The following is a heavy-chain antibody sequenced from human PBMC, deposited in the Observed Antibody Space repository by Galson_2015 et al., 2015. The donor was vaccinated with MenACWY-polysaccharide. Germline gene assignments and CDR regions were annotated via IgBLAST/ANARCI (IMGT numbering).Heavy chain of an antibody. V-gene: IGHV3-53*01. Sequence: SLRLSCKASGFAVSTNDMAWVRQAPGKGLEWVSLIYSGATTYYPESVTGRFTISRDNSTNTVYLQMNRLRAEDTAVYYCARGGHDYGGNSGIYSLDFWGRGTLVTVSS. J-gene: IGHJ4*02. CDR3: ARGGHDYGGNSGIYSLDF. CDR1: GFAVSTND. CDR2: IYSGATT. D-gene: IGHD4-23*01.